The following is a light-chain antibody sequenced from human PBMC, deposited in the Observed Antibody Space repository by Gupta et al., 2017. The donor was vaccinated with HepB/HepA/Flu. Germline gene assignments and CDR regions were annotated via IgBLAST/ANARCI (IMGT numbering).Light chain of an antibody. CDR1: SLRSYY. J-gene: IGLJ2*01. CDR2: GKN. CDR3: NSRDISGNHLV. V-gene: IGLV3-19*01. Sequence: SSELTQDPAVSVALGQTVRIPCQGDSLRSYYASWYQQKPGQAPVLVIYGKNNRPSGIPDRFSGSSSGNTASLTITGAQAEDEADYYCNSRDISGNHLVFGGGTKLTVL.